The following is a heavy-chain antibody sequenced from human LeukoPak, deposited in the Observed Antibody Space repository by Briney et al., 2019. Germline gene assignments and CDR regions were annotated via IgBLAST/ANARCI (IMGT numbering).Heavy chain of an antibody. CDR2: IYYSGST. D-gene: IGHD4-11*01. Sequence: SETLSLTCAVCGGSIISREHYWGWIRQPPGKGLEWIGYIYYSGSTNYNPSLKSRVTISVDTSKNQFSLKLSSVTAADTAVYYCARDTVTTMDFDYWGQGTLVTVSS. CDR1: GGSIISREHY. V-gene: IGHV4-61*08. CDR3: ARDTVTTMDFDY. J-gene: IGHJ4*02.